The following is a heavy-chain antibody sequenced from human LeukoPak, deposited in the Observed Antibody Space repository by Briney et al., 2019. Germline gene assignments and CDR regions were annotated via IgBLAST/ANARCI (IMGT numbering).Heavy chain of an antibody. V-gene: IGHV3-30-3*01. D-gene: IGHD3-22*01. CDR2: ISYDGSNK. CDR1: GFTFSSYA. J-gene: IGHJ4*02. Sequence: PGGSLRLSCAASGFTFSSYAMHWVRQAPGKGLEWVAVISYDGSNKYYADSVKGRFTISRDNSKSTLYLQMNSLRAEDTAVYYCARGSYYDSSGYPDYWGQGTLVTVSS. CDR3: ARGSYYDSSGYPDY.